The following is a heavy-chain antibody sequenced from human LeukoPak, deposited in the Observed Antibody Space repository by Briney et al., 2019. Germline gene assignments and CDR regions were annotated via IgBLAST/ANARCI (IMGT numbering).Heavy chain of an antibody. CDR1: GFTFSSYA. CDR2: IYSGGST. V-gene: IGHV3-53*01. D-gene: IGHD3-22*01. J-gene: IGHJ4*02. CDR3: ARVSYYDSSGYYFLSYVDY. Sequence: GGSLRLSCAASGFTFSSYAMSWVRKAPGKGLEWVSVIYSGGSTYYADSVRGRFTISRDNSKNTLYLQMNSLGAEDTAVYYCARVSYYDSSGYYFLSYVDYWGQGTLVTVSS.